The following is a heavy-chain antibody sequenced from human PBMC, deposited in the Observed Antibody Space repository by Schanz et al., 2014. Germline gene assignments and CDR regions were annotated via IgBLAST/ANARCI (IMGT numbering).Heavy chain of an antibody. Sequence: GQLLESGGGLVQPGGSLRLSCAASGFTFSSYGMSWVCQAPGKGLEWVAVISYDGSNKYYADSVKGRFTISRDNSKNTLYLQVNSLRAEDTAVYYCARARGGGSGTYYRHEYFQHWGQGTLVTVSS. V-gene: IGHV3-30*03. J-gene: IGHJ1*01. CDR3: ARARGGGSGTYYRHEYFQH. CDR1: GFTFSSYG. D-gene: IGHD3-10*01. CDR2: ISYDGSNK.